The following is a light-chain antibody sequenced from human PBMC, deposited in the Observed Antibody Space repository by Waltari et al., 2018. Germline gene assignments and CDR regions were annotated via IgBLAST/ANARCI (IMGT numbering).Light chain of an antibody. CDR2: AVS. J-gene: IGLJ3*02. Sequence: QSALTQPASVSGSPGQSITISCTGLRSSLGSYPLVSWFQQHPDKAPKLLIYAVSKRPSEVSNRFSGSASGNTAYLTISGLQAEDEADYYCCSSPESSTSWVFGGGTKLTVL. CDR3: CSSPESSTSWV. V-gene: IGLV2-23*02. CDR1: RSSLGSYPL.